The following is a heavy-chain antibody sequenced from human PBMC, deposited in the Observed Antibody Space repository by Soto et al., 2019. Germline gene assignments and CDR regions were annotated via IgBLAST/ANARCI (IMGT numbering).Heavy chain of an antibody. Sequence: PGGSLRLSCAASGFTFSSYAMSWVRQAPGKGLEWVSAISGSGGSTYYADSVKGRFTISRDNSKNTLYLQMNSLRAEDTAVYYCAKVLEDIVVVPAAMWYYGMDVWGQGTTVTVSS. V-gene: IGHV3-23*01. CDR1: GFTFSSYA. J-gene: IGHJ6*02. CDR3: AKVLEDIVVVPAAMWYYGMDV. D-gene: IGHD2-2*01. CDR2: ISGSGGST.